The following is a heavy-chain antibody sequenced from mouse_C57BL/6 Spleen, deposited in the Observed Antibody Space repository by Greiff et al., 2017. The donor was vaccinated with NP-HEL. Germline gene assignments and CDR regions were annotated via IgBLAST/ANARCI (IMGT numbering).Heavy chain of an antibody. J-gene: IGHJ1*03. CDR3: EREVYWYFDV. CDR2: ISSGSSTI. V-gene: IGHV5-17*01. Sequence: EVKLMESGGGLVKPGGSLKLSCAASGFTFSDYGMHWVRQAPEKGLEWVAYISSGSSTIYYADTVKGRFTISRDNAKNTLFLQMTSLRSEDTAMYYCEREVYWYFDVWGTGTTVTVSS. CDR1: GFTFSDYG.